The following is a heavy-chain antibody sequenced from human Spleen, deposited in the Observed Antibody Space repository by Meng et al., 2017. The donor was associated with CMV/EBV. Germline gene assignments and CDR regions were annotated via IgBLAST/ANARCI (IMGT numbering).Heavy chain of an antibody. CDR1: GYTFTSYG. V-gene: IGHV1-18*01. CDR2: ISAYNGNT. J-gene: IGHJ6*02. Sequence: ASVKVSCKASGYTFTSYGISWVRQAPGQGLEWMGWISAYNGNTNYAQKLQGRVTMTTDTSTSTAYMELRSLRSDDTAVYYCAREFTIFGVVIYYYYGMDVWGQGTTVTVSS. D-gene: IGHD3-3*01. CDR3: AREFTIFGVVIYYYYGMDV.